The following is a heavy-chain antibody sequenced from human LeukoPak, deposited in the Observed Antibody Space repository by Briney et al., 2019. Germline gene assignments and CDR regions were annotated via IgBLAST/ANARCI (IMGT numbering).Heavy chain of an antibody. Sequence: RTGGSLRLSCAASGFTFSSCAMSWVRQAPGKGLEWVSGIIDSGESTYYANFAKGRFTISRDNSNNTLYLQMNSLRAEDTAVYYCAKLGGQELHNYYVAVCGKGTTVAVSS. V-gene: IGHV3-23*01. J-gene: IGHJ6*03. D-gene: IGHD3-16*01. CDR1: GFTFSSCA. CDR2: IIDSGEST. CDR3: AKLGGQELHNYYVAV.